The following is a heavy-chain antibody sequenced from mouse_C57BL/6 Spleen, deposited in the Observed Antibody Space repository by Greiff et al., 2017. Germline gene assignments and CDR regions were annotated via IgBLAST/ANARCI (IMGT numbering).Heavy chain of an antibody. CDR1: GYSITSGYD. CDR3: ARDFDV. CDR2: ISYSGSN. V-gene: IGHV3-1*01. Sequence: EVQLVQSGPGMVKPSQSLSLTCTVTGYSITSGYDWHWIRHFPGNKLEWMGYISYSGSNNYNPPLKSRISITHDTSKNHFFLKLNSVTTEDTATYYCARDFDVWGTGTTVTVSS. J-gene: IGHJ1*03.